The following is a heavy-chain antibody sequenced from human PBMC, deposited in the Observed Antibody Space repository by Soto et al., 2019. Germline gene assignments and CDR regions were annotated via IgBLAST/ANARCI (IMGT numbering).Heavy chain of an antibody. CDR3: ARDLRGHYGP. CDR2: VSGSSSYI. Sequence: GGSLGLSCEGSGFNFRDFNMIWVRQAPGKGLEWVSSVSGSSSYIYYADSVKGRFTVSRDNANNLVFLQMNGLRPEDTAMYYCARDLRGHYGPWGQGTMVTVSS. D-gene: IGHD4-17*01. J-gene: IGHJ3*01. CDR1: GFNFRDFN. V-gene: IGHV3-21*06.